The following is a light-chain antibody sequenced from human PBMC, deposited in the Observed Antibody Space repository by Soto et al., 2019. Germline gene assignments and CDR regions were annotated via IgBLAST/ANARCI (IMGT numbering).Light chain of an antibody. V-gene: IGKV3-15*01. CDR1: ESVSTN. Sequence: EIVMTQSPATLSMSPGDRVTLSCRASESVSTNLAWFQLRPGQAPRLLIYGASTRATGVPARFSGSGSGTDFTLTISSLQSEDFAVYYCQQYDNWPPRYTFGQGTKLEI. CDR3: QQYDNWPPRYT. J-gene: IGKJ2*01. CDR2: GAS.